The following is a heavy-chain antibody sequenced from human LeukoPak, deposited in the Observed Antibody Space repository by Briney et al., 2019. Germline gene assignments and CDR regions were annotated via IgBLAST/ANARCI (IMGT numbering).Heavy chain of an antibody. D-gene: IGHD5-12*01. J-gene: IGHJ4*02. CDR1: GFTFSSYW. CDR2: IKQDGSEK. CDR3: ARDLVRYSGYDGDRVFGY. V-gene: IGHV3-7*01. Sequence: PGGSLRLSCAASGFTFSSYWMSWVRQAPGKGLEWVANIKQDGSEKYYVDSVKGRFTISRDNAKNSLYLQMNSLRAEDTAVYYCARDLVRYSGYDGDRVFGYWGQGTLVTVSS.